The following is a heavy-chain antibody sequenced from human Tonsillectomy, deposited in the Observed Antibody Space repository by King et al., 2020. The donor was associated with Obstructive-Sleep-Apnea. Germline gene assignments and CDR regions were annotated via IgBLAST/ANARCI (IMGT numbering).Heavy chain of an antibody. CDR1: GGSISSSSYY. Sequence: QLQESGPGLVKPSETLSLTCTVSGGSISSSSYYWGWIRQPPGKGLEWIGTIYYSGSTYYNPSLKSRVTISIDTSKNQFSLKLSSVTAADTAVYHCAREEDFRTYWGQGTLVTVSS. CDR3: AREEDFRTY. J-gene: IGHJ4*02. CDR2: IYYSGST. D-gene: IGHD3/OR15-3a*01. V-gene: IGHV4-39*07.